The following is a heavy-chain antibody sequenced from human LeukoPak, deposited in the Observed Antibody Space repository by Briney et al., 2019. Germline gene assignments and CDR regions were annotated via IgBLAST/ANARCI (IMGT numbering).Heavy chain of an antibody. Sequence: NPSETLSLTCTVSGGSISSYYWSWLRQPPGKGLEWIGYIYYSGSTNYNPSLKSRVTISVDTSKNQSSLKLSSVTAADTAVYYCARGGYNRKGYFDYWGQGTLVTVSS. CDR1: GGSISSYY. D-gene: IGHD5-24*01. CDR3: ARGGYNRKGYFDY. V-gene: IGHV4-59*01. J-gene: IGHJ4*02. CDR2: IYYSGST.